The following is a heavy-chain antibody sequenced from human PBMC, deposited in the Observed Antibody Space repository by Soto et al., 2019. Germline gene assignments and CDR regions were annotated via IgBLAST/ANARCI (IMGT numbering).Heavy chain of an antibody. Sequence: EVQLLESGGGLVQPGGSLRLSCVVSGFTYSSYAMSWVRQAPGKGLEWVSGIDGGEGSNTHYTESVKGRFTISRDNSKNTLFLLMNSVRAEDTAVYYCVRDSGSAGLHKLDHRFDPWGQGTLVTVSS. J-gene: IGHJ5*02. CDR2: IDGGEGSNT. CDR1: GFTYSSYA. D-gene: IGHD4-4*01. V-gene: IGHV3-23*01. CDR3: VRDSGSAGLHKLDHRFDP.